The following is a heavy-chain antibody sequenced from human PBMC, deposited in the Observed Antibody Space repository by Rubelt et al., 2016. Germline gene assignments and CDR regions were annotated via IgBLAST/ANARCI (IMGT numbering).Heavy chain of an antibody. V-gene: IGHV4-39*01. CDR1: GGPISISDYY. D-gene: IGHD6-19*01. Sequence: QLQLQESGPGLVRPSETLSLTCTVSGGPISISDYYWGWIRQSPGKGLEWIGSIFYSGNTYFNPSLKGRVTISVDTFNNQFSLNLKSVTAADTAVVFCVRHSTGWYIDSWGQGILVTVSS. J-gene: IGHJ5*01. CDR2: IFYSGNT. CDR3: VRHSTGWYIDS.